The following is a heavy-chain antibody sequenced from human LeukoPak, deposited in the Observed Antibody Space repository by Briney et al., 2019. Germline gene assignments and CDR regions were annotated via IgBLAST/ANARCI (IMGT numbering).Heavy chain of an antibody. Sequence: SETLFLTCTVSGGSISSSSYYWGWIRQPPGKGLEWIGSIYYSGSTYYNPSLKSRVTISVDTSKNQFSLKLSSVTAADTAVYYCARVDTVTTYVDYWGQGTLVTVSS. D-gene: IGHD4-11*01. CDR1: GGSISSSSYY. CDR3: ARVDTVTTYVDY. J-gene: IGHJ4*02. V-gene: IGHV4-39*01. CDR2: IYYSGST.